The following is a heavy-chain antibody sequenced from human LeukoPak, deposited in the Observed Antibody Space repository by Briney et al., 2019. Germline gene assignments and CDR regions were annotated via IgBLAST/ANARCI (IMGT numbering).Heavy chain of an antibody. CDR1: GFTFSSYD. D-gene: IGHD1-14*01. J-gene: IGHJ4*02. CDR2: IGSAGDT. CDR3: ARVYRRYFDY. Sequence: GGSLRLSCAASGFTFSSYDMHWVRQATGKGLEWVSAIGSAGDTYYSGSVKGRFTISRESAKNSLYLQMNSLSAGDTAVYYCARVYRRYFDYWGQGTLVTVSS. V-gene: IGHV3-13*01.